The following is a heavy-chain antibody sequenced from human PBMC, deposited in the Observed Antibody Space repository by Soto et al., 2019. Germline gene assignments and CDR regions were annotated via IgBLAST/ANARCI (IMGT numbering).Heavy chain of an antibody. CDR3: ARDSPSRITIFGVVTHIYYFDY. D-gene: IGHD3-3*01. J-gene: IGHJ4*02. Sequence: GASVKVSCKASGYTFTSYGISWVRQAPGQGLEWMGWISAYNGNTNYAQKLQGRVTMTTDTSTSTAYMELRSLRSDDTAVYYCARDSPSRITIFGVVTHIYYFDYWGQGTLVTVSS. CDR1: GYTFTSYG. CDR2: ISAYNGNT. V-gene: IGHV1-18*01.